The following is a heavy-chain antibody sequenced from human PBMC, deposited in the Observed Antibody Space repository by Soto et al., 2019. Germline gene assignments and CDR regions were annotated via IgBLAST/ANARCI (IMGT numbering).Heavy chain of an antibody. CDR1: GYSFTNYW. CDR2: MYPGDSDT. D-gene: IGHD1-1*01. J-gene: IGHJ4*02. CDR3: ARGTRPPTYYFDY. Sequence: EVQLVQSGAEVIKSGESLKISCKASGYSFTNYWIGWVRQMPGKGLELMGIMYPGDSDTRYSPSFQGQVTIPADKSISPSYVQWSGLKASDTAIYYCARGTRPPTYYFDYWGQGTLVTVSS. V-gene: IGHV5-51*01.